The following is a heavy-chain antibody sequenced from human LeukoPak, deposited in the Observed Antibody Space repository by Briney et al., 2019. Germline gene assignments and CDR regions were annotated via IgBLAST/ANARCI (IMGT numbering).Heavy chain of an antibody. CDR2: IYHSGST. CDR1: GYSISSGYY. V-gene: IGHV4-38-2*01. Sequence: SETLSLTCAVSGYSISSGYYWGWIRQPPGKGLEWIGSIYHSGSTNYNPSLKSRVTISVDTSKNQFSLKLSSVTAADTAVYYCARQYCSGGSCYYYYYYMDVWGKGTTVTVSS. CDR3: ARQYCSGGSCYYYYYYMDV. J-gene: IGHJ6*03. D-gene: IGHD2-15*01.